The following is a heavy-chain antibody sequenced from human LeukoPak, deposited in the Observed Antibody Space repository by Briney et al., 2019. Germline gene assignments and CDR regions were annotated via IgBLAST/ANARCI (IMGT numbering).Heavy chain of an antibody. D-gene: IGHD3-22*01. V-gene: IGHV3-23*01. CDR2: ISGSGGIT. CDR1: GFTFSAYA. J-gene: IGHJ5*02. Sequence: PGGSLRLSCAASGFTFSAYAISWVRQAPGKGLEWVSAISGSGGITYYADSVKGRFTISRGNSKNTLYLQMSSLRAEDTAVYYCAKHDPRRVVITNWFDPWGQGTLVTVSS. CDR3: AKHDPRRVVITNWFDP.